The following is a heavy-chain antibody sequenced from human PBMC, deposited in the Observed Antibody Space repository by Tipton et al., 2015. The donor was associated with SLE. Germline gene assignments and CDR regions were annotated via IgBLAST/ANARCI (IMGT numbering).Heavy chain of an antibody. V-gene: IGHV3-11*01. J-gene: IGHJ4*02. CDR2: ISSSGSTI. Sequence: SLRLSCAASGFTFSSYDMSWVRQAPGKGLEWLSFISSSGSTIYYADSVKGRFTISRDNAKNSLSLQMNSLRGEDTAVYYCARMDSASTPFFDFWGLGTLVTVSS. D-gene: IGHD2-2*03. CDR1: GFTFSSYD. CDR3: ARMDSASTPFFDF.